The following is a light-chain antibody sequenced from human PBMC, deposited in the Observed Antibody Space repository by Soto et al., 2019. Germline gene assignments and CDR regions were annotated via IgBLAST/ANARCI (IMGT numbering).Light chain of an antibody. Sequence: IQMTHSPSSLSASVWDRVTITFRASQSIISYLNGYQQKPVKAPKLLIYAASSLQSGVPSRFSGSGSGTDFTLTTSSLQPEDFATYYCHQSYSTPRTFAQGTRWIS. CDR1: QSIISY. CDR3: HQSYSTPRT. J-gene: IGKJ1*01. CDR2: AAS. V-gene: IGKV1-39*01.